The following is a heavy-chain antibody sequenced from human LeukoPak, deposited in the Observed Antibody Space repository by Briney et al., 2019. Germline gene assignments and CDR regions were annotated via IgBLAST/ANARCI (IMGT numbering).Heavy chain of an antibody. V-gene: IGHV3-7*01. J-gene: IGHJ3*02. CDR3: ARVSSSWYGAFDI. D-gene: IGHD6-13*01. Sequence: GGSLRLSCAASGFTFSSYWMSWVRQAPGKGLEWVANIKQDGSEKYYVDPVKGRFTISRDNAKNSLYLQMNSLRAEDTAVYYCARVSSSWYGAFDIWGQGTMVTVSS. CDR1: GFTFSSYW. CDR2: IKQDGSEK.